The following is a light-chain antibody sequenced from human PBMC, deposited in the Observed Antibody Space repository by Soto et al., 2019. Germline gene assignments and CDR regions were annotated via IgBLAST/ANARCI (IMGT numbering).Light chain of an antibody. V-gene: IGKV4-1*01. J-gene: IGKJ2*03. CDR3: QQYYSSPYS. CDR2: WAS. Sequence: DIVMTQSPDSLAVSLGERATINCKSSQNILHSSNKKNYLAWYQQKPGQPPKKLIYWASTRESGVPDRFSGSGSGTDFTLTISSLQAEDVAVYYCQQYYSSPYSLGQGTKLEIK. CDR1: QNILHSSNKKNY.